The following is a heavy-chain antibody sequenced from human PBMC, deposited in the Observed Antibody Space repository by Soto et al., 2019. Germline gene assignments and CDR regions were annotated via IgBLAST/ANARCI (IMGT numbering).Heavy chain of an antibody. J-gene: IGHJ5*02. Sequence: SETLSLTCAVSGGSISTSNWWRWVRQPPGKGLEWIGEVYHSGSTNYNPSFKSRVAMSVDKSKNQFSLKLNSVTAADTAVYYCARHGYYDSRAQGHWFGPWGPATLVSVS. CDR2: VYHSGST. D-gene: IGHD3-22*01. CDR3: ARHGYYDSRAQGHWFGP. V-gene: IGHV4-4*02. CDR1: GGSISTSNW.